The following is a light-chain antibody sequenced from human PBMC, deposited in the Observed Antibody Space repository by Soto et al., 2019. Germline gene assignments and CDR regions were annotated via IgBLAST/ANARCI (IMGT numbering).Light chain of an antibody. V-gene: IGLV2-8*01. CDR2: EVN. J-gene: IGLJ2*01. Sequence: QSALTQPPSASGSAGHSVTIPCTGTGIDDYDYNFVSWYQHHPGKVPKLIIFEVNKRPSGVPDRFSGSKSGTTASLTVSGLQDDDEADYYCSTVAVSPVIFGGGTKLTVL. CDR1: GIDDYDYNF. CDR3: STVAVSPVI.